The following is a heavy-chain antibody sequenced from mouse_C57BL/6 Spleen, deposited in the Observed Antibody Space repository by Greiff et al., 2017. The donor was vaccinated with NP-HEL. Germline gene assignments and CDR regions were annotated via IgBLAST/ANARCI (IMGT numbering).Heavy chain of an antibody. Sequence: VQLQQSGPELVKPGASVKIPCKASGYTFTDYNMDWVKQSHGKSLEWIGDINPNNGGTIYNQKFKGKATLTVDKSSSTAYMELRSLTSEDTAVYYCARHYYGSIWFAYWGQGTLVTVSA. CDR1: GYTFTDYN. D-gene: IGHD1-1*01. CDR3: ARHYYGSIWFAY. CDR2: INPNNGGT. J-gene: IGHJ3*01. V-gene: IGHV1-18*01.